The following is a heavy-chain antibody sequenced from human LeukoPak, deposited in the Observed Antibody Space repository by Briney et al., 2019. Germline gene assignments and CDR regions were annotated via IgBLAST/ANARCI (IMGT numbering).Heavy chain of an antibody. J-gene: IGHJ6*03. CDR1: GFTFSSYS. CDR3: ARELYSSSWYQVKYYYYYMDV. CDR2: ISSSSSYI. V-gene: IGHV3-21*01. D-gene: IGHD6-13*01. Sequence: GGSLRLSCAASGFTFSSYSMNWVRQAPGKGLEWVSSISSSSSYIYYADSVKGRFTISRDNAKNSLYLQMNSLRAEDTAVYYCARELYSSSWYQVKYYYYYMDVWGKGTTVTVSS.